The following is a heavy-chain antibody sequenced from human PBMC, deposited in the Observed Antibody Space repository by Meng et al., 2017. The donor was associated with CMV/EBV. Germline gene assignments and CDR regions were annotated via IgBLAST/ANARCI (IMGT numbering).Heavy chain of an antibody. CDR2: ISYDGSNK. CDR1: GFTFSSYA. V-gene: IGHV3-30-3*01. Sequence: GESLKISCAASGFTFSSYAMHWVRQAPGKGLEWVAVISYDGSNKYYADSVKGRFTISRDNSKNTLYLQMNSLRAEDTAVYYCARGGGDYSGYDWEADYWGQGTLVTVSS. CDR3: ARGGGDYSGYDWEADY. J-gene: IGHJ4*02. D-gene: IGHD5-12*01.